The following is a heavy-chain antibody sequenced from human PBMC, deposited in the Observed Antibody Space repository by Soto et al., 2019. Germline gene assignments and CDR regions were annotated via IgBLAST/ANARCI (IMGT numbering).Heavy chain of an antibody. D-gene: IGHD6-19*01. Sequence: QVQLVQSGAEVKKPGASVKVSCRASGYTFTSYVISWVRQAPAQGLEWMGWISPYNGNTNFAQKLQGRVTMTTDTSTSTAYMELRRLRSDDTAVYYCARVVATVAGPYGMDVWGQGTTVTVSS. CDR3: ARVVATVAGPYGMDV. CDR1: GYTFTSYV. CDR2: ISPYNGNT. J-gene: IGHJ6*02. V-gene: IGHV1-18*01.